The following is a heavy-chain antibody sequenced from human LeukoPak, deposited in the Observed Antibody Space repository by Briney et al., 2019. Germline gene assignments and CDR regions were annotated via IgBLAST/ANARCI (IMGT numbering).Heavy chain of an antibody. CDR2: IYSGGST. J-gene: IGHJ5*02. CDR3: ASNILTGYPAP. D-gene: IGHD3-9*01. V-gene: IGHV3-66*01. CDR1: GFTVSSNY. Sequence: GGSLRLSCAASGFTVSSNYMSWVRQAPGKGLEWVSVIYSGGSTYYADSVKGRFTIPRDNSKNTLYLQMNSLRAEDTAVYYCASNILTGYPAPWGQGTLVTVSS.